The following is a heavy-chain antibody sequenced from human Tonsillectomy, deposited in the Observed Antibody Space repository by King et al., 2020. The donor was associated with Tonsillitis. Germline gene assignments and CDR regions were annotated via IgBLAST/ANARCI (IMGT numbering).Heavy chain of an antibody. CDR1: GDSIDDNF. Sequence: QLQESGPGLVQPSETLSLTCTVSGDSIDDNFWGWIRQPAGKGLEWLGRISACGNTYGNTNYNPSLRSRLTVSLDTSKNQFHLRLRYVTAADTAVYYCAGLFGGANGAHWNAFDVWGQGTVVTVSP. J-gene: IGHJ3*01. V-gene: IGHV4-4*07. CDR2: ISACGNTYGNT. D-gene: IGHD4/OR15-4a*01. CDR3: AGLFGGANGAHWNAFDV.